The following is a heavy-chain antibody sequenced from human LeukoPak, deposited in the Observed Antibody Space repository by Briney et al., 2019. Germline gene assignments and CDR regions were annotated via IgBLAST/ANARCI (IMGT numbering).Heavy chain of an antibody. V-gene: IGHV1-18*01. CDR3: ARDWGSRGSPGYFDF. CDR2: ISVYNGNT. Sequence: ASVKVSCKASGYTFTSYGISWVRQAPGQGLEWMGWISVYNGNTNHAQKLQGRVTMTTDTSTSTAYMELRSLRSDDTAIYYCARDWGSRGSPGYFDFWGQGILVTVSS. J-gene: IGHJ4*02. D-gene: IGHD2-15*01. CDR1: GYTFTSYG.